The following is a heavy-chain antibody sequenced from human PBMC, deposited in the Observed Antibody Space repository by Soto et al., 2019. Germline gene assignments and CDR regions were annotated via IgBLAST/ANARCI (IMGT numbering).Heavy chain of an antibody. V-gene: IGHV3-33*01. CDR1: GLTFSSYG. CDR2: IWYDGSNK. D-gene: IGHD5-12*01. J-gene: IGHJ3*02. CDR3: AREWLQARAFDI. Sequence: GGSLRLSCAASGLTFSSYGMHWVRQAPGKGLEWVAVIWYDGSNKYYADSVKGRFTISRDNSKNTLYLQMNSLRAEDTAVYYCAREWLQARAFDIWGQGTMVTVSS.